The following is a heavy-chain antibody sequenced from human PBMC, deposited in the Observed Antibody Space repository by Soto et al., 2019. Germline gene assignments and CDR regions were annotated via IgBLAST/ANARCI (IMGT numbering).Heavy chain of an antibody. Sequence: ASVKVSCKASGYTFTSYGISWVRHAPGQGLEWMGWISAYNGNTNYAQKLQGRVTMTTDTSTSTAYMELRSLRSDDTAVYYCARDYSNYVDYYYYYGMDVWGQGTTVTVSS. D-gene: IGHD4-4*01. V-gene: IGHV1-18*01. CDR2: ISAYNGNT. J-gene: IGHJ6*02. CDR1: GYTFTSYG. CDR3: ARDYSNYVDYYYYYGMDV.